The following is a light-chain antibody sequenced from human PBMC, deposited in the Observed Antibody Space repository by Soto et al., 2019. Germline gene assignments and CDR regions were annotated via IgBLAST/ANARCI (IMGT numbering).Light chain of an antibody. CDR3: SSYTSSRGVV. CDR1: SSDVGGYNY. CDR2: DVS. V-gene: IGLV2-14*01. Sequence: QSVLTQPASVSGSPGQSITISCTGTSSDVGGYNYVSWYQQHPGKAPKLMIYDVSNRPSGVSNRFSGSKSGNTASLTISGLQAEHEADYYCSSYTSSRGVVFGGGTKLTVL. J-gene: IGLJ2*01.